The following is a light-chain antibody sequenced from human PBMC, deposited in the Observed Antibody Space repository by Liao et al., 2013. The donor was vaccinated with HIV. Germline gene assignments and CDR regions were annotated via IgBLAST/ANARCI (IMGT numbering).Light chain of an antibody. Sequence: SYVLTQPPSMSVALRGTAVITCGGNNIGGKSVHWYQQKPGQAPVVVICYDTKRPSGIPERFSGSSSGNTATLTISTTHAMDEADYFCLAWDNRSGVFGAGTTVTVL. CDR3: LAWDNRSGV. CDR2: YDT. J-gene: IGLJ1*01. CDR1: NIGGKS. V-gene: IGLV3-21*01.